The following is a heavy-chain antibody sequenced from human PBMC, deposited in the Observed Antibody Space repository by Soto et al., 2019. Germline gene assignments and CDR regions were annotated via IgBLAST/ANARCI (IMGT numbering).Heavy chain of an antibody. J-gene: IGHJ4*02. D-gene: IGHD2-21*02. CDR3: ARVNVTLDL. V-gene: IGHV4-39*01. CDR1: GGSINTYNLF. CDR2: IHYGGNA. Sequence: SETLSLTCTVSGGSINTYNLFWAWVRQPPGKGLGWIASIHYGGNAYYSPSLTTRATISRDTSKNRVSLELRSVTAADTAVYDCARVNVTLDLWGLGTLVTVSS.